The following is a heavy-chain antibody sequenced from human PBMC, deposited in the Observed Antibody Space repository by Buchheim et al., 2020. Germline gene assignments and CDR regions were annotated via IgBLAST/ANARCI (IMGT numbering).Heavy chain of an antibody. V-gene: IGHV3-7*01. D-gene: IGHD1-26*01. CDR1: GFSFSMYW. J-gene: IGHJ4*02. Sequence: EVQLVESGGGLVQPGGSLRLSCAASGFSFSMYWMSWVRQLPGKGLEWVASVKEDGSVKNYAASVKGRFTISRDNAENSLYLQLNSLGVDDTAVYYCAREGPTWGSYYVDWGQGSL. CDR3: AREGPTWGSYYVD. CDR2: VKEDGSVK.